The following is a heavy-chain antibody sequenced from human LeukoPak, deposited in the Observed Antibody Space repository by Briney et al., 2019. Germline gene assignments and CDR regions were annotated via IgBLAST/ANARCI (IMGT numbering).Heavy chain of an antibody. Sequence: ASVKVSCKVSGYTLTELSMHWVRQAPGKGVEWMGGFDPEDGETLYAQKFQGRVTMTEDTSTDTAYMELSSLRSEDTAVYYCVCCSSTSCYGGYYFDYWGQGTLVTVPS. V-gene: IGHV1-24*01. J-gene: IGHJ4*02. CDR1: GYTLTELS. CDR3: VCCSSTSCYGGYYFDY. D-gene: IGHD2-2*01. CDR2: FDPEDGET.